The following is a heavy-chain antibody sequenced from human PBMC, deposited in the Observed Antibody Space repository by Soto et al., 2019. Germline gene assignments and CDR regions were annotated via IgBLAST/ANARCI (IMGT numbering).Heavy chain of an antibody. CDR2: INHSGST. Sequence: QVQLQQWGAGLLKPSETLSLTCAVYGGSFSGYYWSWIRQPPGKGLEWIGEINHSGSTNYNPSLKSRVTISVDTSKNQFSLKLSSVTAADTAVYYCARGQSRSGAVSNNFDYWGQGTLVTVSS. CDR1: GGSFSGYY. V-gene: IGHV4-34*01. J-gene: IGHJ4*02. D-gene: IGHD3-3*01. CDR3: ARGQSRSGAVSNNFDY.